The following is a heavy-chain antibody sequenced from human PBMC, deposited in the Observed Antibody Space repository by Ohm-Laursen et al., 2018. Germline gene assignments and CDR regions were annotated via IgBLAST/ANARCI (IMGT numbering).Heavy chain of an antibody. CDR1: GASIDTYYGFY. CDR2: IYYSGTT. D-gene: IGHD6-13*01. V-gene: IGHV4-30-4*08. Sequence: SQTLFLTCSVSGASIDTYYGFYWTWIRQPPGKVLEWIGSIYYSGTTTYNPSLKSRVTISVDTSKNQFSLQLNSVTPEDTAVYYCARGRVYGISRPFDYWGQGTLATVSS. J-gene: IGHJ4*02. CDR3: ARGRVYGISRPFDY.